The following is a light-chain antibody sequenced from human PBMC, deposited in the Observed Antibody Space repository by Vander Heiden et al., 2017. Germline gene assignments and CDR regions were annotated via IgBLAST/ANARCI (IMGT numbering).Light chain of an antibody. Sequence: EIVMTQAPATLSVSPGERATISCRASQSGSSNLAWYQQKPGQAPRLLIDGASTRATGIPARFSGSGYATEFTITLSSLQSEDFAVYYWQQYNNWPPMYTFGQGTKLEIK. CDR2: GAS. V-gene: IGKV3-15*01. CDR1: QSGSSN. CDR3: QQYNNWPPMYT. J-gene: IGKJ2*01.